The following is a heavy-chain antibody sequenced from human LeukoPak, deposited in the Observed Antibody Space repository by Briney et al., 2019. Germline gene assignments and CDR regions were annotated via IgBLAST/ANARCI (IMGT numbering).Heavy chain of an antibody. CDR1: GGTFSSYA. CDR3: ARGGYDYVWGSYRYASSDV. CDR2: INPSGGST. J-gene: IGHJ6*02. D-gene: IGHD3-16*02. Sequence: ASVKVSCKASGGTFSSYAISWVRQAPGQGLEWMGIINPSGGSTSYAQKFQGRVTMTRDTSTSTVYMELSSLRSEDTAVYYCARGGYDYVWGSYRYASSDVWGQGTTVTVSS. V-gene: IGHV1-46*01.